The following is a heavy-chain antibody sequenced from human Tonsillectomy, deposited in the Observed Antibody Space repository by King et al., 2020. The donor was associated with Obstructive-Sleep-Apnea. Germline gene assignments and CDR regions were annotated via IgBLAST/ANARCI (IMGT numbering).Heavy chain of an antibody. V-gene: IGHV3-30-3*01. D-gene: IGHD3-10*01. Sequence: VQLVESGGGVVQPGRSLRLSCAASGFSFSTYAMHWVRQAPGKGLEWVAVMSYDGSTKYYADSVKGRFTISRDNSKNTLFLQMNSLRAEDTAVYYCARDRINMVRGVISYYYYGMDVWGQGTTVTVSS. CDR2: MSYDGSTK. CDR1: GFSFSTYA. CDR3: ARDRINMVRGVISYYYYGMDV. J-gene: IGHJ6*02.